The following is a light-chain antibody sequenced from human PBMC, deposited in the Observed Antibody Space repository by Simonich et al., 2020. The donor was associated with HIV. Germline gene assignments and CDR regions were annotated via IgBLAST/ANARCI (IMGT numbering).Light chain of an antibody. V-gene: IGKV1-NL1*01. CDR3: QQYNSYWT. CDR2: AAS. Sequence: DIQMTQSPSSLSASVGDRVTITCRASQGISNSLAWYQQKPGKAPNLLLYAASRLQSGVPSRFSGSASGTDYTLTISSLQPDDFATYYCQQYNSYWTFGQGTKVEIK. J-gene: IGKJ1*01. CDR1: QGISNS.